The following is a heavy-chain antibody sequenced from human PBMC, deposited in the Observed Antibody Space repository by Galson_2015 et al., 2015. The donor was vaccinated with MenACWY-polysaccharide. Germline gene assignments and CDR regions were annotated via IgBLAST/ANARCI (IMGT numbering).Heavy chain of an antibody. CDR3: ARVTHIYYDYVWGSYRYGPFDY. CDR1: GFSVSNNY. CDR2: VYGSGGT. J-gene: IGHJ4*02. D-gene: IGHD3-16*02. Sequence: SLRLSCAASGFSVSNNYISWVRRAPGKGLEWVSVVYGSGGTYYADSVKGRFTISRDNSKNTLYLQMNSLRAEDTAVYYCARVTHIYYDYVWGSYRYGPFDYWGQGTLVTVSS. V-gene: IGHV3-53*01.